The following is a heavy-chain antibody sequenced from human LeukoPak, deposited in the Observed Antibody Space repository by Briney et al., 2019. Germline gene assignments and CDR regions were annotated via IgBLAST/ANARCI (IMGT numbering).Heavy chain of an antibody. D-gene: IGHD5-18*01. J-gene: IGHJ6*02. CDR3: ARDRRDVDTVDYYYGMDV. CDR2: ISAYNGNT. Sequence: ASVKVSCKASGYTFTSYGISWVRQAPGQGLEWMGWISAYNGNTNYAQKLQGRVTMTTDTSTSTAYMELRSLRSDDTAVYYCARDRRDVDTVDYYYGMDVWGQGTTVTVS. CDR1: GYTFTSYG. V-gene: IGHV1-18*01.